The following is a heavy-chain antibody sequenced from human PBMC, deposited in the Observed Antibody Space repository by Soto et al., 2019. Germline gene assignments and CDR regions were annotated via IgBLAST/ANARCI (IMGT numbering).Heavy chain of an antibody. Sequence: ASVKVSCKASGYTFTSYDINWVRQATGQGLEWMGWMNPNSGNTGYAQKFQGRVTMTRNTSISTAYMELSSLRSEDTAVYYCARAESSTPHLEPWGQGTLVTVSS. J-gene: IGHJ5*02. CDR2: MNPNSGNT. CDR1: GYTFTSYD. V-gene: IGHV1-8*01. CDR3: ARAESSTPHLEP. D-gene: IGHD2-2*01.